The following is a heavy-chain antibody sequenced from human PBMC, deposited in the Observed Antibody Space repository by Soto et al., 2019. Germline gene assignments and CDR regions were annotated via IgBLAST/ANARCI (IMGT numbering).Heavy chain of an antibody. CDR3: ARMGGWTVRHSDPDLEY. V-gene: IGHV3-33*01. J-gene: IGHJ4*02. D-gene: IGHD3-10*01. CDR1: GFTFSSYG. CDR2: IWYDGSHT. Sequence: QVQLVESGGGVVQPGGSLRLSCATSGFTFSSYGLHWVRQAPGKGLEWVALIWYDGSHTYYADSVKGRFTISRDDSKSTLYLQMDSLRDEDTAVYYCARMGGWTVRHSDPDLEYWGQGTVVAVSS.